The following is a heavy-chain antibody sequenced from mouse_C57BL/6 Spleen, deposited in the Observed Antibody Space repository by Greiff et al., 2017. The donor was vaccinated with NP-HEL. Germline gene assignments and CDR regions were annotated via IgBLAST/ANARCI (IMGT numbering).Heavy chain of an antibody. CDR3: ARWGTTVVATNWYFDV. CDR1: GYSFTGYY. CDR2: INPSTGGT. J-gene: IGHJ1*03. D-gene: IGHD1-1*01. Sequence: EVMLVESGPELVKPGASVKISCKASGYSFTGYYMNWVKQSPEKSLEWIGEINPSTGGTTYNQKFKAKATLTVDKSSSTAYMQLKSLTSEDSAVYYCARWGTTVVATNWYFDVWGTGTTVTVSS. V-gene: IGHV1-42*01.